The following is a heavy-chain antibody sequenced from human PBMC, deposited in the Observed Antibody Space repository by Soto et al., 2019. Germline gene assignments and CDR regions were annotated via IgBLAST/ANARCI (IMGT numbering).Heavy chain of an antibody. CDR2: IYYSGST. J-gene: IGHJ4*02. CDR1: GGSVSSGSYY. V-gene: IGHV4-61*01. D-gene: IGHD4-17*01. CDR3: ARDDYGDGLYY. Sequence: PSETLSLTCTVSGGSVSSGSYYWSWIRQPPGKGLEWIGYIYYSGSTNYNPSLKSRVTISVDTSKNQFSLKLSSVTAADTAVYYCARDDYGDGLYYWGQGTLVTVSS.